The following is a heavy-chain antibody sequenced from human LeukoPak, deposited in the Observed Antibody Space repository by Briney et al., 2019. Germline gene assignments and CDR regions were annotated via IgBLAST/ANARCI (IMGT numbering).Heavy chain of an antibody. Sequence: GGSLRLSCAASGFTFSSYGMHWVRQTPGKGLEWVAVISYDGSNKYYADSVKGRFTISRDNSKNTLYLQMNSLRAEDTAVYYCARLLNPNDYWGQGTLVTVSS. CDR3: ARLLNPNDY. J-gene: IGHJ4*02. CDR2: ISYDGSNK. CDR1: GFTFSSYG. V-gene: IGHV3-30*03. D-gene: IGHD1-14*01.